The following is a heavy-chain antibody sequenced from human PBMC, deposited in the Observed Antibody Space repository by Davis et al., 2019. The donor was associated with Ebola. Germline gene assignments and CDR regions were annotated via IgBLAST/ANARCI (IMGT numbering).Heavy chain of an antibody. Sequence: ASVKVSCKVSGYTFTNNVFSWVRQAPGQGLEWMGWVSPYNSQTNYAQNFQGRVTMTTDTSTSTAYMELRNLRSDDTAVYYCARELIVVVPAAMRGWFDPWGQGTLVTVSS. CDR1: GYTFTNNV. D-gene: IGHD2-2*01. CDR3: ARELIVVVPAAMRGWFDP. V-gene: IGHV1-18*04. J-gene: IGHJ5*02. CDR2: VSPYNSQT.